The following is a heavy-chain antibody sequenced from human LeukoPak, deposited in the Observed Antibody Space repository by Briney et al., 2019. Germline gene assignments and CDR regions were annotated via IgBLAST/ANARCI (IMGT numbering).Heavy chain of an antibody. Sequence: SETLSLTCAVYGGSFSGYYWSWIRQPPGKGLEWIGEINHSGSTTYNPSLKSRVTISVDTARNQFSLKLSSVTAADTAVYYWARQCRFDSSRENWFDPWGQGTLVTVSS. J-gene: IGHJ5*02. D-gene: IGHD6-13*01. CDR3: ARQCRFDSSRENWFDP. CDR2: INHSGST. V-gene: IGHV4-34*01. CDR1: GGSFSGYY.